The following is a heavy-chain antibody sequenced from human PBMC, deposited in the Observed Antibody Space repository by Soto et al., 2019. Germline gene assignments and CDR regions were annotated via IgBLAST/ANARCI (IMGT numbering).Heavy chain of an antibody. J-gene: IGHJ5*02. CDR1: GGSISSSSYY. CDR3: ARDYGSGSYYRIGGNWFDP. CDR2: IYYSGST. D-gene: IGHD3-10*01. V-gene: IGHV4-39*07. Sequence: PSETLSLTCTVSGGSISSSSYYWGWIRQHPGKGLEWIGSIYYSGSTYYNPSLKSRVTISVDTSKNQFSLKLSSVTAADTAVYYCARDYGSGSYYRIGGNWFDPWGQGTLVTVSS.